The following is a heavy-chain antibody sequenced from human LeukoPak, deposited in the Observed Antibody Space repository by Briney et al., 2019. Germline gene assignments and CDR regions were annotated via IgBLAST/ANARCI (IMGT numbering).Heavy chain of an antibody. CDR3: ARAIGVTCISTSCYSFDY. J-gene: IGHJ4*02. Sequence: GGSLRLSCAASGFIFDGYAIHWVRQAPGKGLEWVSGISWNSGSIGYADSVKGRFTISRDNAKNSLYLQINSLRAEDTALYYCARAIGVTCISTSCYSFDYWGQGTLVTVSS. D-gene: IGHD2-2*02. CDR2: ISWNSGSI. CDR1: GFIFDGYA. V-gene: IGHV3-9*01.